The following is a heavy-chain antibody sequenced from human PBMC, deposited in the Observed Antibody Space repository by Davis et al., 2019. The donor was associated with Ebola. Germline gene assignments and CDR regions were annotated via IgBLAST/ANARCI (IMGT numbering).Heavy chain of an antibody. Sequence: ASVKVSCKASGYTFTSYGISWVRQAPGQGLEWMGWISAYNGNTNYAQKLQGRVTMTTDTSTSTAYMELRSLRSDDTAVYYCARAPGLIMPSYPFDYWGQGTLVTVSS. CDR3: ARAPGLIMPSYPFDY. CDR2: ISAYNGNT. D-gene: IGHD2-2*01. J-gene: IGHJ4*02. V-gene: IGHV1-18*01. CDR1: GYTFTSYG.